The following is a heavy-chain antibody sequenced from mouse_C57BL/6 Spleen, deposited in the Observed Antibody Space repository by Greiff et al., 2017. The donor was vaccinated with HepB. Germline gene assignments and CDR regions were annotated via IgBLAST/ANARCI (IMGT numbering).Heavy chain of an antibody. CDR1: GFTFSSYA. J-gene: IGHJ2*01. CDR3: AGDDYGKNFDY. Sequence: EVQLVESGGGLVKPGGSLKLSCAASGFTFSSYAMSWVRQTPEKRLEWVATISDGGSYTYYPDNVKGRFTISRDNAKNNLYLQMSHLKAEDTAMYYCAGDDYGKNFDYWGQGTTLTVSS. V-gene: IGHV5-4*01. D-gene: IGHD1-1*01. CDR2: ISDGGSYT.